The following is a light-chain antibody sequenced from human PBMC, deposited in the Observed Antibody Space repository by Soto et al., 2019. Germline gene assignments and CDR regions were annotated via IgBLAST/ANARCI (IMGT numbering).Light chain of an antibody. Sequence: EIVLTQSPATLSFSPGERATLSCRASQSVSRYLAWYQQRPGQAPRLLIYDASNRATGVPARFSGSGSGTDFTLTISSLEPEDFAVYYCQQRSSWPPTFGQGTRLEIK. J-gene: IGKJ5*01. V-gene: IGKV3-11*01. CDR1: QSVSRY. CDR2: DAS. CDR3: QQRSSWPPT.